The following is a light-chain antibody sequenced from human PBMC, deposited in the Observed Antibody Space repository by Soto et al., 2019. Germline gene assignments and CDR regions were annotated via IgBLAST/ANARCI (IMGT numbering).Light chain of an antibody. CDR3: LVWDSRSEHYV. CDR2: DDS. J-gene: IGLJ1*01. V-gene: IGLV3-21*02. CDR1: NIGSKS. Sequence: SCELTQSPSGAVAPGQTVSMTGRGYNIGSKSVHWYQQKPGQAPVLVVYDDSDRRSGIPERFSGSNSGNTATLTITRVEAGDEADYHCLVWDSRSEHYVFGTGTKVTVL.